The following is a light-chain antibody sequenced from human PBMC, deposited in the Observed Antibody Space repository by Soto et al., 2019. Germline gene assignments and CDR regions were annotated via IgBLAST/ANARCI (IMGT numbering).Light chain of an antibody. V-gene: IGKV3-11*01. CDR2: DAS. Sequence: EIVLTQSPATLSLSPGERATLSCRASQSVSSYLAWYQQKPGQAPRLLIYDASNRATGIPARFSGSGSGTDFTLTISSLEAEDFAVYYCQQRSHWPRLTFGGGTKVEIK. J-gene: IGKJ4*01. CDR1: QSVSSY. CDR3: QQRSHWPRLT.